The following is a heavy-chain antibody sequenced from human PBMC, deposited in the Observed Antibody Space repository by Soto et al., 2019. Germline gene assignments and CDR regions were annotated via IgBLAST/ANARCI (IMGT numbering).Heavy chain of an antibody. J-gene: IGHJ4*02. CDR3: AKEGGSSWSGDYFDY. V-gene: IGHV3-30*18. Sequence: QVQLVESGGGVVQPGRSLRLSCAASGFTFSSYGMHWVRQAPGKGLEWVAVISYDGSNKYYADSVKGRFTISRDNSKNTLYLQMNSLRAEDTAVYYRAKEGGSSWSGDYFDYSGQGTLVTVSS. CDR1: GFTFSSYG. CDR2: ISYDGSNK. D-gene: IGHD6-13*01.